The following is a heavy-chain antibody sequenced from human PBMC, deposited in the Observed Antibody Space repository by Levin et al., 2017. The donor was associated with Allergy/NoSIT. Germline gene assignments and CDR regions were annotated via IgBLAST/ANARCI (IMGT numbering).Heavy chain of an antibody. V-gene: IGHV3-30*04. CDR1: GFTFSSYA. J-gene: IGHJ6*02. Sequence: SCAASGFTFSSYAMHWVRQAPGKGLEWVAVISYDGSNKYYADSLQGRFTISRDNSKNTLYLQMNSLRAEDTAVYYCARDKLQYYDFWSGYYYGMDVWGQGTTVTVSS. D-gene: IGHD3-3*01. CDR3: ARDKLQYYDFWSGYYYGMDV. CDR2: ISYDGSNK.